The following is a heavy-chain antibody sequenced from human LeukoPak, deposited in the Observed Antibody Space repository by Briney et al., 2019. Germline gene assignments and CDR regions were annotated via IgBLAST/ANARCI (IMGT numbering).Heavy chain of an antibody. CDR1: GGSINSYY. CDR3: ARLYYYYYGMDV. J-gene: IGHJ6*02. CDR2: IYYSGST. Sequence: SETLSLTCTVSGGSINSYYWSWIRQPPGKGLEWIGYIYYSGSTDYNPSLKSRVTISVDTPKNQFSLKLSSVTAADTAVYYCARLYYYYYGMDVWGQGTTVTVSS. V-gene: IGHV4-59*01.